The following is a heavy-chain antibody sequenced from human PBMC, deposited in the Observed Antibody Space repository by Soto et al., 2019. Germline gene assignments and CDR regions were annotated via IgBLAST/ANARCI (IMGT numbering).Heavy chain of an antibody. V-gene: IGHV1-3*01. CDR3: VRRHVSATGIDWSDP. J-gene: IGHJ5*02. D-gene: IGHD6-13*01. Sequence: ASVKVSCKASGYTFTSYGIHWVRQAPGQRLERMGWINAANGDTKYSPKFQGRVTITRDTSASTAYMELSSLRSEDTAVYYCVRRHVSATGIDWSDPWGQGTLVTVSS. CDR1: GYTFTSYG. CDR2: INAANGDT.